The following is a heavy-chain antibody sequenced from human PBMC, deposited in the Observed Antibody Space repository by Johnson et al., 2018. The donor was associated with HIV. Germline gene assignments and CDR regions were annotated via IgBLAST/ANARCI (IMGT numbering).Heavy chain of an antibody. Sequence: VQLVESGGGLVQPGGSLRLSCAASGFTFSSYAMSWVRQAPGKGLEWVSGINWNSGSIGYADSVKGRFTISRDNAKNSLYLQMNSLRAEDTAVDYCAKRDPKESPYDILTGLLASFDIWGQGTMVTVSS. D-gene: IGHD3-9*01. CDR3: AKRDPKESPYDILTGLLASFDI. J-gene: IGHJ3*02. CDR1: GFTFSSYA. V-gene: IGHV3-20*04. CDR2: INWNSGSI.